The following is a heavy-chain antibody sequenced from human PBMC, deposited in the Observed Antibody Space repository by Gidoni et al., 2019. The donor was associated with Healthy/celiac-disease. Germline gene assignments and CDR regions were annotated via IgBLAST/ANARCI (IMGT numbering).Heavy chain of an antibody. CDR3: ARGIAAAGSPLSWFDP. CDR2: IYHSGST. V-gene: IGHV4-38-2*01. D-gene: IGHD6-13*01. J-gene: IGHJ5*02. Sequence: QVQLQESGPGLVKPSETLSLTCAVSGYSISSGYYWGWIRQPPGKGLEWIGSIYHSGSTYYNPSLKSRVTISVDTSKNQFSLKLSSVTAADTAVYYCARGIAAAGSPLSWFDPWGQGTLVTVSS. CDR1: GYSISSGYY.